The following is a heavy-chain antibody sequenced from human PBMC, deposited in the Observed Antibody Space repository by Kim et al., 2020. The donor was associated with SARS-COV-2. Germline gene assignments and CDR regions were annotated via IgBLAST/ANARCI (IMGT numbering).Heavy chain of an antibody. CDR3: ARGYSYGSNDAFDI. Sequence: GGSLRLSCAASGFTFSSYGMHWVRQAPGKGLEWVAVIWYDGSNKYYEDSVKGRFTISRDNSKNTLYLQMNSLRAEDTAVYYCARGYSYGSNDAFDIWGQGTMVTVSS. D-gene: IGHD5-18*01. CDR2: IWYDGSNK. J-gene: IGHJ3*02. CDR1: GFTFSSYG. V-gene: IGHV3-33*01.